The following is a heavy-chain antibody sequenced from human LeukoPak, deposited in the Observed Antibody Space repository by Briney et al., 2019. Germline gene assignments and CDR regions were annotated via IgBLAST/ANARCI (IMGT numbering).Heavy chain of an antibody. J-gene: IGHJ6*03. V-gene: IGHV4-34*01. CDR2: INHSGST. CDR3: ARGRVSSSTWYSTYYYYFYMDV. Sequence: SETLSLTCAVYGGSFSGYYWSWIRQPPGKGLEWIGEINHSGSTNYNPSLNGRVSISRDTTKNLFSLRLRSVTAADTAVYFCARGRVSSSTWYSTYYYYFYMDVWGKGTTVTVSS. D-gene: IGHD1-1*01. CDR1: GGSFSGYY.